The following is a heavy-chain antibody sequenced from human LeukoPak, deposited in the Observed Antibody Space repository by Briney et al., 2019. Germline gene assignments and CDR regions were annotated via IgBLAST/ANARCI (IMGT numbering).Heavy chain of an antibody. CDR2: IIPILGIA. CDR1: GGTFSSYA. CDR3: ARVDTAMVIDY. D-gene: IGHD5-18*01. J-gene: IGHJ4*02. Sequence: GASVKVSCKASGGTFSSYAISRVRQAPGQGLEWMGRIIPILGIANYAQKFQGRVTITADKSTSTAYMELSSLRSEDTAVYYCARVDTAMVIDYWGQGTLVTVSS. V-gene: IGHV1-69*04.